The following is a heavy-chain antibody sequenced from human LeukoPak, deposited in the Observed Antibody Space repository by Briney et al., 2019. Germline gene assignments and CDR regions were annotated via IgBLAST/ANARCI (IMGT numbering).Heavy chain of an antibody. J-gene: IGHJ5*02. Sequence: TSETLSLTCTFSVDSITTYYWSWIRQPPGKGLEWIGYVYYSGSTNYNPSLKSRVTMPIDTPKNQFSLELTSVTAADTAVYYCVRHTWFGTRHWFDPWGQGTLVTVSS. D-gene: IGHD3-10*01. CDR1: VDSITTYY. CDR3: VRHTWFGTRHWFDP. V-gene: IGHV4-59*08. CDR2: VYYSGST.